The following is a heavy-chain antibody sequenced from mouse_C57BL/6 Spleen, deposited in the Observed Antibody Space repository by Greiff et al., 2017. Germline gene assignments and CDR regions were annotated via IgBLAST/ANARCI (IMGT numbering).Heavy chain of an antibody. J-gene: IGHJ4*01. CDR3: ARWGDGYLYYYAMDY. CDR2: IWSGGST. D-gene: IGHD2-3*01. CDR1: GFSLTSYG. Sequence: VMLVESGPGLVQPSQSLSITCTVSGFSLTSYGVHWVRQSPGKGLEWLGVIWSGGSTDYNAAFISRLSISKDNSKSQVFFKMNSLQADDTAIYYCARWGDGYLYYYAMDYWGQGTSVTVSS. V-gene: IGHV2-2*01.